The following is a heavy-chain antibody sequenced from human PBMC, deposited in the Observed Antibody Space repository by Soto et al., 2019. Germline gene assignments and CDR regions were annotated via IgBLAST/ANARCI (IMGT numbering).Heavy chain of an antibody. V-gene: IGHV3-33*01. J-gene: IGHJ4*02. D-gene: IGHD4-17*01. CDR2: IWYDGSNK. CDR1: GFTFSSYG. Sequence: QVQLVESGGGVVQPGRSLRLSCVTSGFTFSSYGMHWVRQAPGKGLEWVAVIWYDGSNKYYADSVKGRFTISRDNSKNTLHLQMNSLRAEDTAVYYCARDGANGDSDFDYWGQGTLVTVSS. CDR3: ARDGANGDSDFDY.